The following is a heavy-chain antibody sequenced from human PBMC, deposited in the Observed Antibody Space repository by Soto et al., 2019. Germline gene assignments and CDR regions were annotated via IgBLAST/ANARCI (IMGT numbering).Heavy chain of an antibody. D-gene: IGHD6-19*01. CDR3: VKPAHWRIAVAGDTFDY. V-gene: IGHV3-23*01. CDR1: GFSLSSYV. CDR2: ISGSGGST. J-gene: IGHJ4*02. Sequence: GGSLRLSCAASGFSLSSYVMSWVRQAPGKGLEWVSAISGSGGSTYYADSVKGRFTISRDNSTNTLYLQMNSLRAEDTAVYYCVKPAHWRIAVAGDTFDYWGQGTLVTVSS.